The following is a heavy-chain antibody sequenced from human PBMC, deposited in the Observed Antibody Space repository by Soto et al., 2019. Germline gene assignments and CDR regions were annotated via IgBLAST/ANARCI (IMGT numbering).Heavy chain of an antibody. CDR3: ARQVGEYYYDSSGYYFDY. J-gene: IGHJ4*02. CDR1: GYTFTGYY. V-gene: IGHV1-2*04. D-gene: IGHD3-22*01. CDR2: INPNSGGT. Sequence: ASVKVSCKASGYTFTGYYMHWVRQAPGQGLEWMGWINPNSGGTNYAQKFQGWVTMTRDTSISTAYMELSRLRSDDTAVYYCARQVGEYYYDSSGYYFDYWGQGTLVTVSS.